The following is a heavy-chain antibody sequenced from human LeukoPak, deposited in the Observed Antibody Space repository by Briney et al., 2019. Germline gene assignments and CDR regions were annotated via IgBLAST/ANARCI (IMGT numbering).Heavy chain of an antibody. CDR2: INSDGSST. CDR1: GFTFSSYW. CDR3: ARVRVGAPLDY. Sequence: GGSLRLSCAASGFTFSSYWMHWVRQAPGKGLVWVSRINSDGSSTSYADSVKGRFTISRDNAKNTLYLQMNSLRAEDTAAYYCARVRVGAPLDYWGQGTLVTVSS. J-gene: IGHJ4*02. V-gene: IGHV3-74*01. D-gene: IGHD1-26*01.